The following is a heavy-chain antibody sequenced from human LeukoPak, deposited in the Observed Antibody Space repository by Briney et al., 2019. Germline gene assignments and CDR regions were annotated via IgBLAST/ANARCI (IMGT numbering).Heavy chain of an antibody. CDR2: IYYSGST. V-gene: IGHV4-39*07. CDR1: GGSISSSSYY. CDR3: AREGKYYDFWSGSLAILRYFDL. J-gene: IGHJ2*01. D-gene: IGHD3-3*01. Sequence: SETLSLTCTVSGGSISSSSYYWGWIRQPPGKGLEWIGSIYYSGSTYYNPSLKSRVTISVDTSKNQFSLKLSSVTAADTAVYYCAREGKYYDFWSGSLAILRYFDLWGRGTLVTVSS.